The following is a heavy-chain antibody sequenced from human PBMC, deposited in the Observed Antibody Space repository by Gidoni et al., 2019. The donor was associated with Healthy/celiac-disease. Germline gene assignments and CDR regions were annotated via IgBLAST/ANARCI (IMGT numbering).Heavy chain of an antibody. Sequence: QVQLVESGGGVVQPGRSLRLSCAASGVTFSRYGIHWVRQAPGNGLGCVAVIWYDGSNKYYSDSVKGRFTISRDNSKNTLYLQMNSLRAEDTAVYYCARTFARTYYYDSSGLDYWGQGTLVTVSS. CDR3: ARTFARTYYYDSSGLDY. D-gene: IGHD3-22*01. CDR1: GVTFSRYG. J-gene: IGHJ4*02. CDR2: IWYDGSNK. V-gene: IGHV3-33*01.